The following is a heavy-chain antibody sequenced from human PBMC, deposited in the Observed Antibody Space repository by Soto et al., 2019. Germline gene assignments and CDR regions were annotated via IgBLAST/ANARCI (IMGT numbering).Heavy chain of an antibody. CDR2: ISSSSSTI. Sequence: PGGSLRLSCAASGFTFSSYSMNWVRQAPGKGLEWVSYISSSSSTIYYADSVKGRFTISRDNAKNSLYLQMDSLRDEDTAVYYCAREAFYSSGPINWFDPWGQGTLVTVSS. CDR1: GFTFSSYS. J-gene: IGHJ5*02. D-gene: IGHD6-19*01. V-gene: IGHV3-48*02. CDR3: AREAFYSSGPINWFDP.